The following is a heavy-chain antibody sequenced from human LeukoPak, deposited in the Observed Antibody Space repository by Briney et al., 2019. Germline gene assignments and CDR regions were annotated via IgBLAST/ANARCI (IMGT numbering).Heavy chain of an antibody. CDR3: ARDRGDYGDYVAYYYGMDV. CDR2: ISSSSSTI. V-gene: IGHV3-48*01. D-gene: IGHD4-17*01. CDR1: GFTFSSYS. J-gene: IGHJ6*02. Sequence: GGSLRLSCAASGFTFSSYSMNWVRQAPGKGLEWVSYISSSSSTIYYADSVKGRFTISRDNAKNSLYLQMNSLRAEDTAVCYCARDRGDYGDYVAYYYGMDVWGQGTTVTVSS.